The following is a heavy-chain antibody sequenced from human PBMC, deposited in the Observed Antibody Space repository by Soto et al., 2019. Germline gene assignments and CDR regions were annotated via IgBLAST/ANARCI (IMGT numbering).Heavy chain of an antibody. V-gene: IGHV4-39*01. Sequence: QLQLQESGPGLVKPSETLSLTCTVSGGSISSSSYYWGWIRQPPGKGLEWIGRIYYSGSTYYNPSLKRRVTIAVDTSKNQFSPKLSSVTAADTAVYYCATLWFGEGNYWGQGTLVTVSS. CDR2: IYYSGST. D-gene: IGHD3-10*01. CDR1: GGSISSSSYY. CDR3: ATLWFGEGNY. J-gene: IGHJ4*02.